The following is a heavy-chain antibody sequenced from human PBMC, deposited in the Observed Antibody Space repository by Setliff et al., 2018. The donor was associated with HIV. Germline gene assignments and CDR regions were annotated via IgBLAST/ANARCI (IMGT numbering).Heavy chain of an antibody. Sequence: PSETLSLTCTVSGYSISSGYYWGWIRQPPGKGLEWIGYIYYSGSSNYNPSLKSRVTMSVDTSKNQFSLKMTSVTAADTAVYNCVRNGYYSLDYWGQGTLVTVSS. CDR2: IYYSGSS. V-gene: IGHV4-38-2*02. J-gene: IGHJ4*02. D-gene: IGHD3-22*01. CDR1: GYSISSGYY. CDR3: VRNGYYSLDY.